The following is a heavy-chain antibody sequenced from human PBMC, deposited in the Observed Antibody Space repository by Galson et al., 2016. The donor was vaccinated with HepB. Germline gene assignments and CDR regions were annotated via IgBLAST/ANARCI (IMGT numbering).Heavy chain of an antibody. Sequence: SLRLSCAASGFTVSSNYMTWVRQAPGKGLEWVSVIYSGGSTFYADSVKGRFTISRHNSKNMLYLQMNSLRTEDTAVYYCARDVAVTNWPSGDYWGQGTLVTVSS. CDR2: IYSGGST. J-gene: IGHJ4*02. CDR1: GFTVSSNY. V-gene: IGHV3-53*04. CDR3: ARDVAVTNWPSGDY. D-gene: IGHD6-19*01.